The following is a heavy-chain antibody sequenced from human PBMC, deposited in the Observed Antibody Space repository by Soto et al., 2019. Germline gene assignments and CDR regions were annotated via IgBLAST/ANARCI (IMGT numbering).Heavy chain of an antibody. CDR2: FFYSGST. CDR1: GGSISSGGYS. Sequence: SETLSLTCAVSGGSISSGGYSWSWIRQPPGKGLEWIGYFFYSGSTNYNPSLKSRVTISVDTSKNQFSLKLSSVTAADTAVYYCARRGYDRWFDPWGQGTLVTVSS. V-gene: IGHV4-61*08. D-gene: IGHD5-12*01. CDR3: ARRGYDRWFDP. J-gene: IGHJ5*02.